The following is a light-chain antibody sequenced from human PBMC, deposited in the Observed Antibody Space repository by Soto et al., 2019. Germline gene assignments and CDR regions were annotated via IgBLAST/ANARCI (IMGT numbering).Light chain of an antibody. V-gene: IGKV1-5*01. CDR2: DAS. Sequence: DIQMTQSPSTLSASVGDRVTITCRASQTISSSLAWYQHKPGKAPKLLIFDASTLQTGVPSRFSGGGFGTEFTLTITGLQPDDFATYYFQQHNDYNAVTFGQGTKLEIK. CDR1: QTISSS. CDR3: QQHNDYNAVT. J-gene: IGKJ2*01.